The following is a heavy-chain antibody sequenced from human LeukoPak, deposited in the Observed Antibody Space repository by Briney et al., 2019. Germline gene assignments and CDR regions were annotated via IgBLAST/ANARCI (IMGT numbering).Heavy chain of an antibody. J-gene: IGHJ4*02. CDR2: ISWDGGRA. V-gene: IGHV3-43*01. CDR3: ANDNFGSPGY. Sequence: GGSLRLSCAASGFTFKDYSMHWVRQAPGKGLEWVSLISWDGGRAYYADSVKGRITISRDNSKKSLYLQMNSLRTEDTALCYCANDNFGSPGYWGQGTLVIVSS. CDR1: GFTFKDYS. D-gene: IGHD3-10*01.